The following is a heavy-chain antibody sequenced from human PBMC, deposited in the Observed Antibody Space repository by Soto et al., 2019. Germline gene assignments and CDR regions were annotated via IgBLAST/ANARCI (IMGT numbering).Heavy chain of an antibody. Sequence: QLQLQESGSGLVKPSQTLSLTCAVSGGSISSGGYSWSWIRQPSGRGLEWIGYIYHSGSTYYNPSLKSRVTISLDRSKNQFSLKLSSVTAADTAVYYCARGAYDYFWGSYRSLAYCGQGTLVTVSS. CDR2: IYHSGST. CDR3: ARGAYDYFWGSYRSLAY. J-gene: IGHJ4*02. D-gene: IGHD3-16*02. V-gene: IGHV4-30-2*01. CDR1: GGSISSGGYS.